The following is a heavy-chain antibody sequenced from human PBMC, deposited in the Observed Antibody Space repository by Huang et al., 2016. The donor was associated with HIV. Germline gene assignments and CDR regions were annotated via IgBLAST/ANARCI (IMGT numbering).Heavy chain of an antibody. D-gene: IGHD3-22*01. CDR3: AKGSITMIVVVISFDY. Sequence: EVQLLESGGGLVQPGGSLRLSCAASGFTFSSYAMSWVRRAPGKGLEWVSAISGSGGSTYYADSVKGRFTISRDNSKNTLYLQMNSLRAEDTAVYYCAKGSITMIVVVISFDYWGQGTLVTVSS. CDR2: ISGSGGST. J-gene: IGHJ4*02. V-gene: IGHV3-23*01. CDR1: GFTFSSYA.